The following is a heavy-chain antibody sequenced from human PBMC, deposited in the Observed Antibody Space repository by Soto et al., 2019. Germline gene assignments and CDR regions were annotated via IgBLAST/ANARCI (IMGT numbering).Heavy chain of an antibody. J-gene: IGHJ3*02. CDR1: GYSFANYW. CDR2: IYPGDSDT. D-gene: IGHD3-16*01. Sequence: GESLKISCKSSGYSFANYWIGWVRQMPGKGLEWMGIIYPGDSDTRYGPSFQGQVTMSVDKSITTAYLQWSSLKASDTAMYYCARRGPGGGPFDIWGQGTMVTVSS. V-gene: IGHV5-51*01. CDR3: ARRGPGGGPFDI.